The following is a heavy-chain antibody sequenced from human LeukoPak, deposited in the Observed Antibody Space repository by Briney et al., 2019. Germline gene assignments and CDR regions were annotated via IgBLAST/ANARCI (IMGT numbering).Heavy chain of an antibody. J-gene: IGHJ3*02. CDR2: ISWNSGSI. CDR1: GFTFDDYA. V-gene: IGHV3-9*01. Sequence: PGRSLRLSCAASGFTFDDYAMHWVRQAPGKGLEWVSGISWNSGSIGYADSVKGRFTISRDNAKNSLYLQMNSLRAEDTALYYCAKHHSSSSWPHGAFDIWGQGTMVTVSS. CDR3: AKHHSSSSWPHGAFDI. D-gene: IGHD6-13*01.